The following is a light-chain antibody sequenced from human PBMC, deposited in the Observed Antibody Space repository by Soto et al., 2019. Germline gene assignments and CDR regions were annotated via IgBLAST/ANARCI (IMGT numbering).Light chain of an antibody. CDR2: EVT. CDR3: TSYAGSKV. CDR1: SSDVGAYNY. V-gene: IGLV2-8*01. Sequence: QSALTQPPSASGSPGQSVTISCTGTSSDVGAYNYVSWYQQHPGKAPKLMIYEVTKRPSGVPDRFSGSKSDNTASLTVSGLQAEDEADYYCTSYAGSKVFGGGTKLTVL. J-gene: IGLJ2*01.